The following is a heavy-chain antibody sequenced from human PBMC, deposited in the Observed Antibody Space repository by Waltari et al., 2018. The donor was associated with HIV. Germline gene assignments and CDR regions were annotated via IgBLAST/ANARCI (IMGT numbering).Heavy chain of an antibody. CDR2: ISGSGGIT. Sequence: VELLEYGGGLVQPGGSLRLSCAPSGFTFRYYAMSWVRQAPGKGLEWVSSISGSGGITYYADSVNGRFTVSRDNSKDTLFLQMNSLRAEDTALYYCAKEGIIVITDAFDIWGQGTMVIVSS. D-gene: IGHD3-22*01. J-gene: IGHJ3*02. CDR1: GFTFRYYA. CDR3: AKEGIIVITDAFDI. V-gene: IGHV3-23*01.